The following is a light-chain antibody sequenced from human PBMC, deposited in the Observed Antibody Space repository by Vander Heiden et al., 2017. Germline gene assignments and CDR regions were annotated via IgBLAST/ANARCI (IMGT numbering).Light chain of an antibody. CDR1: RSLSGN. V-gene: IGKV3-15*01. Sequence: EIVVTQSPATRSVSPGDRATLSCRASRSLSGNLAWYQQKPGQAPRLLMHGASPRATGIPARFNGSGSGTEFTLTISSLQSEDFAIYYCQQDNDCPPAFGQGTKVEIK. J-gene: IGKJ1*01. CDR2: GAS. CDR3: QQDNDCPPA.